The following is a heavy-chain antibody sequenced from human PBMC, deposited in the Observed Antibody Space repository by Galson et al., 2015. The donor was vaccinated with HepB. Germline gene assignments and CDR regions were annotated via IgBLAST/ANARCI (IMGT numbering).Heavy chain of an antibody. Sequence: CAISGDSVSSNSAAWNWIRRSPSRGLEWLGRTYYRSKWYSDYAVSVRSRITINPDTSKNQFSLQLKSVTPEDTAVYYCAGVAGTIYYYGMDVWGQGTTATVSS. V-gene: IGHV6-1*01. CDR3: AGVAGTIYYYGMDV. D-gene: IGHD6-19*01. J-gene: IGHJ6*02. CDR2: TYYRSKWYS. CDR1: GDSVSSNSAA.